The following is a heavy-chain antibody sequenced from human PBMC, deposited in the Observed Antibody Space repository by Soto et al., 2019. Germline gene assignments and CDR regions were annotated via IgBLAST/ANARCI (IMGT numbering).Heavy chain of an antibody. CDR2: IIPMFNKA. V-gene: IGHV1-69*01. D-gene: IGHD2-8*01. Sequence: QVQLVQAGAEVTKPGSSVTVSCKASGSSFSSYDVTWVRQAPGQGLEWMGGIIPMFNKADYAQKFQGRLTLVADETTSTAYMELSSLRSDDTAVYFFARESREMYERRNNWFDPWGQGTLVTVSS. CDR1: GSSFSSYD. J-gene: IGHJ5*02. CDR3: ARESREMYERRNNWFDP.